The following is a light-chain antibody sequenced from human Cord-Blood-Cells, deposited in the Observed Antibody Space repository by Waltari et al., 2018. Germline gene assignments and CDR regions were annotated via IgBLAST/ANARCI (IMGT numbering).Light chain of an antibody. CDR3: NSRDSSGNHVV. CDR2: GKN. J-gene: IGLJ2*01. Sequence: SSELTQDPAVSVALGQTVRITCQGDSRRSYHACWYQQEPGQAPVLVIYGKNNRPSGIPDRFSGSSSGNTASLTITGAQAEDEADYYCNSRDSSGNHVVFGGGTKLTVL. V-gene: IGLV3-19*01. CDR1: SRRSYH.